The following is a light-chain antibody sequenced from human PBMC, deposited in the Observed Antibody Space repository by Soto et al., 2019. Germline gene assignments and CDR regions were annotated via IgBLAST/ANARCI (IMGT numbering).Light chain of an antibody. CDR3: QQYTNWPYT. V-gene: IGKV3D-15*01. CDR1: QSVSSNY. J-gene: IGKJ4*01. Sequence: EVVLTQSPGTLSLSPGEGATLSCRASQSVSSNYFAWYQQKAGQAPRLLIYGISTRATGIPARFSGSGSGTEFTLTISSLQSEDFAIYDCQQYTNWPYTFGGGTKVDIK. CDR2: GIS.